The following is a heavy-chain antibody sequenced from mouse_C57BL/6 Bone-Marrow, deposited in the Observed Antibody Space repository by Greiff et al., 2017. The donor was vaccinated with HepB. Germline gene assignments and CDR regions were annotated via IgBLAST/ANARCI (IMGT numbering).Heavy chain of an antibody. J-gene: IGHJ3*01. CDR3: ASDYYGSNWFAY. V-gene: IGHV1-50*01. CDR2: IDPSDSYT. D-gene: IGHD1-1*01. Sequence: VQLQQPGAELVKPGASVKLSCKASGYTFTSYWMQWVKQRPGQGLEWIGEIDPSDSYTNYNQKFKGKATLTVDTSSSTAYMQLTSLTSEDSAVDYCASDYYGSNWFAYWGQGTLVTVSA. CDR1: GYTFTSYW.